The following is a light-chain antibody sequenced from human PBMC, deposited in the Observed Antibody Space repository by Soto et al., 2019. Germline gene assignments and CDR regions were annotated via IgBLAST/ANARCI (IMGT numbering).Light chain of an antibody. CDR2: DAS. Sequence: DIQMTQSPSTLSASVGDRVTISCRASQDIGSFLAWYQHKPGKAPKLLIYDASTLQTGVPSRFRGSGFGTEFTLTISGLQPDDFATYYCQQHDYYSHATFGQGTKVEIK. CDR1: QDIGSF. J-gene: IGKJ2*01. V-gene: IGKV1-5*01. CDR3: QQHDYYSHAT.